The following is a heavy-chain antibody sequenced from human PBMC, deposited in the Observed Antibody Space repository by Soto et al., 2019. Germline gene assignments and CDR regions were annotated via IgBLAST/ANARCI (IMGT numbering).Heavy chain of an antibody. CDR1: GGTFSSYA. D-gene: IGHD1-1*01. V-gene: IGHV1-69*13. CDR3: ARETRIQPSNGFDP. Sequence: SVKVSCKASGGTFSSYAISWVRQARGQGLEWMGGIIPIFGTANYAQKFQGRVTITADESTSTASMELSSLRSEDTAVYYCARETRIQPSNGFDPWVQGTRVTVSS. J-gene: IGHJ5*02. CDR2: IIPIFGTA.